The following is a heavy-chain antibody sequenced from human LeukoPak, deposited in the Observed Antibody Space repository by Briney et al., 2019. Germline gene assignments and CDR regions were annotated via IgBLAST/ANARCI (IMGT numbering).Heavy chain of an antibody. V-gene: IGHV4-59*01. CDR1: GGSISSYY. CDR3: ARVYGGISDWFDP. D-gene: IGHD4-23*01. CDR2: IYYSGST. J-gene: IGHJ5*02. Sequence: PSETLSLTCTVSGGSISSYYWSWIRQPPGKGLEWIGYIYYSGSTNYNPSLKSRVTISVDTSKNQFSLKLSSVTAADTAVYYCARVYGGISDWFDPWGQGTLVTVSS.